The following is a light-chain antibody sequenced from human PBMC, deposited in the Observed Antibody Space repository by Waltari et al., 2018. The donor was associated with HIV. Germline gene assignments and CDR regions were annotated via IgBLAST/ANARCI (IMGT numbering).Light chain of an antibody. Sequence: DIQMTQSPSSVSVSVGDRVTITCRASQGIRSWFAWYQQKPGKAPQLLIYATSSLQSGVPSRFSGSGSGTDFTLTISSLQPEDFATYYCQQTNSFPYTFGQGTKLEIK. CDR2: ATS. V-gene: IGKV1-12*01. J-gene: IGKJ2*01. CDR3: QQTNSFPYT. CDR1: QGIRSW.